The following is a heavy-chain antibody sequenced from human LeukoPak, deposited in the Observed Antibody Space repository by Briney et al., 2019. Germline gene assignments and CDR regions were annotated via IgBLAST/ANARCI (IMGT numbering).Heavy chain of an antibody. CDR3: ARYSSGWYSGNWFDP. Sequence: SETLSLTCAVYGGSFSGYYWSWIRQPPGKGLEWIGEINHSGGTNYNPSLKSRVTISVDTSKNQFSLKLSSVTAADTAVYYCARYSSGWYSGNWFDPWGQGTLVTVSS. J-gene: IGHJ5*02. CDR1: GGSFSGYY. V-gene: IGHV4-34*01. D-gene: IGHD6-19*01. CDR2: INHSGGT.